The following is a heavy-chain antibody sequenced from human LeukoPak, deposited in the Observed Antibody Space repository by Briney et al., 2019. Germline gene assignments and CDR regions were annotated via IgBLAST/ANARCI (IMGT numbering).Heavy chain of an antibody. D-gene: IGHD3-10*01. Sequence: ASVKVSCKASGYTFTGYYMHWVRQAPGQGLEWMGWINPNSDNTGYAQKFQGRVTMTRNTSISTAYMELSSLRSEDTAVYHCARGFYGGFGGAFFDYWGQGTLVTVSS. J-gene: IGHJ4*02. CDR2: INPNSDNT. V-gene: IGHV1-8*02. CDR3: ARGFYGGFGGAFFDY. CDR1: GYTFTGYY.